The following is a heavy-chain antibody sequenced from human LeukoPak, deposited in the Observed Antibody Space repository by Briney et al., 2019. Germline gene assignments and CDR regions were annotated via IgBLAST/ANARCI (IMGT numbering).Heavy chain of an antibody. J-gene: IGHJ5*02. CDR1: GGAISSGSYY. V-gene: IGHV4-39*01. D-gene: IGHD3-3*01. Sequence: SETLSLTCTVSGGAISSGSYYWGWIRQPPGKGLEWIGSIYHSGSTYYNPSLKSRVTISVDTSKNQFSLKLSSVTAADTAVYYCARLLRITISFDPWGQGTLVTVSS. CDR2: IYHSGST. CDR3: ARLLRITISFDP.